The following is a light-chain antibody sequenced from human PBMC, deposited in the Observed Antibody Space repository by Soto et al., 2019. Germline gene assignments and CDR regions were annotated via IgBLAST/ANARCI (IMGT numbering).Light chain of an antibody. CDR3: QQSYSIPHT. CDR1: QSISSY. J-gene: IGKJ4*01. CDR2: AAS. V-gene: IGKV1-39*01. Sequence: DIQMTQSPSTVSASVRDRLTITCRASQSISSYLNWYQQKPGKAPKLLIYAASSLQSGVPSRFSGSGSGTDFTLTISSLQPEDFATYYCQQSYSIPHTFGGGTKVDI.